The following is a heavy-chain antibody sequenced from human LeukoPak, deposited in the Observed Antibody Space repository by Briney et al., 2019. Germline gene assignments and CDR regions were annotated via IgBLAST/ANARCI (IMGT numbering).Heavy chain of an antibody. Sequence: GGSLRLSCAASGFSFNAYWMAWVRQAPGAGLEWVANINPAGSETFHVDPVKGRFSISRDHAKNLVYLQMNSLRAEDTAVYYCATFGLVAALDLWGQGTLVTVSS. CDR1: GFSFNAYW. J-gene: IGHJ4*02. CDR3: ATFGLVAALDL. CDR2: INPAGSET. V-gene: IGHV3-7*01. D-gene: IGHD5-12*01.